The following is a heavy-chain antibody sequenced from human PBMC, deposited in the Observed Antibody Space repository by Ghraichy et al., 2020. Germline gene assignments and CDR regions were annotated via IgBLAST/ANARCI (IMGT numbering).Heavy chain of an antibody. CDR2: LSHDGNSQ. Sequence: LSLTCAAAGFTFSTYSMHWVRQAPGKGLEWVAVLSHDGNSQYYADSVKGRFTISRDNSKNTVFLQMNSLRAGDTAVYYCARDIKSSYWSYFFFAMDVWGHGTTVTVSS. J-gene: IGHJ6*02. CDR3: ARDIKSSYWSYFFFAMDV. V-gene: IGHV3-30-3*01. CDR1: GFTFSTYS. D-gene: IGHD2-8*02.